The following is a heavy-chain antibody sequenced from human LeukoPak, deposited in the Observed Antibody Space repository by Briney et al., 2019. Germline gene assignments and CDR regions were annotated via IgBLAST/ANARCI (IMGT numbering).Heavy chain of an antibody. D-gene: IGHD3-22*01. J-gene: IGHJ4*02. CDR1: GFTFSSYS. V-gene: IGHV3-48*04. Sequence: GGSLRLSCAASGFTFSSYSIVWVRQAPGKGLEWLSYISSSSSTIYYADSVKGRFTIARDNAKNSVYLQMNSLRAEDTAVYYCARVWSSGYTKDYWGRGTLVTVSS. CDR2: ISSSSSTI. CDR3: ARVWSSGYTKDY.